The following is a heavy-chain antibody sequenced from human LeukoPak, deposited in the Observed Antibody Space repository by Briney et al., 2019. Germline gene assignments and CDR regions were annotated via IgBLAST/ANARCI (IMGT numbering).Heavy chain of an antibody. CDR3: ARLLIAVAENNWFDP. CDR1: GYSFTSYW. Sequence: GESLKISCKGPGYSFTSYWIGWVRQMPGKGLEWMGIVYPGDSDTRYSPSFQGQVTISADKSISTAYLQWSSLKASDTAMYHCARLLIAVAENNWFDPWGQGTLVTVSS. J-gene: IGHJ5*02. D-gene: IGHD6-19*01. CDR2: VYPGDSDT. V-gene: IGHV5-51*01.